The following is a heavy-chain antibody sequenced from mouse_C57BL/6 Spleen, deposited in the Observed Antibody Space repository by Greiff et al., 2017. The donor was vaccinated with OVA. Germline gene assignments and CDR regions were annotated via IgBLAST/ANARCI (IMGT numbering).Heavy chain of an antibody. CDR3: ARTGVWSYAMDY. V-gene: IGHV2-2*01. Sequence: QVQLQQSGPGLVQPSQSLSITCTVSGFSLTSYGVHWVRQSPGKGLEWLGVIWSGGRTDYNAAFISRLSISKDNSKSQVFFKMNSLQADDTAIYYCARTGVWSYAMDYWGQGTSVTVSS. D-gene: IGHD2-10*02. CDR1: GFSLTSYG. J-gene: IGHJ4*01. CDR2: IWSGGRT.